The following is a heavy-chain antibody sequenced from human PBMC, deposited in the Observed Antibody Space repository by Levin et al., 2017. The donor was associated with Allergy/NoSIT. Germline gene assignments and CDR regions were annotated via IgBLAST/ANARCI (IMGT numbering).Heavy chain of an antibody. D-gene: IGHD6-13*01. CDR2: INHSGST. CDR1: GGSFSGYY. CDR3: ASRRSRQQLNY. J-gene: IGHJ4*02. Sequence: ASETLSLTCAVYGGSFSGYYWSWIRQPPGKGLEWIGEINHSGSTNYNPSLKSRVTISVDTSKNQFSLKLSSVTAADTAVYYCASRRSRQQLNYWGQGTLVTVSS. V-gene: IGHV4-34*01.